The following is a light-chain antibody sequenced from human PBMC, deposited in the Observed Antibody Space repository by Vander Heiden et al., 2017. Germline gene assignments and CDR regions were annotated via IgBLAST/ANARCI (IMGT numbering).Light chain of an antibody. V-gene: IGKV1-5*01. CDR3: QQHNSYLYT. CDR2: DAS. CDR1: QSISSW. Sequence: DIQMTQSHSTLSASVGDRVTITCRASQSISSWLAWYQQKPGKAPKLLIYDASSLESGVPSRFSGSGSGTEFTLTISSLQPDDFATYYCQQHNSYLYTFGQGTKLEIK. J-gene: IGKJ2*01.